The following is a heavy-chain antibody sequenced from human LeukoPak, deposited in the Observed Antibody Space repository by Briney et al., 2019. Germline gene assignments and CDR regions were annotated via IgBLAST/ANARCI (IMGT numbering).Heavy chain of an antibody. D-gene: IGHD2-2*01. V-gene: IGHV1-69*13. CDR2: IIPIFGTA. CDR1: GYTFTSYA. Sequence: ASVKVSCKASGYTFTSYAMHWVRQAPGQRLEWMGGIIPIFGTANYAQKFQGRVTITADESTSTAYMELSSLRSEDTAVYYCARGRADIVVVPAATYFDYWGQGTLVTVSS. CDR3: ARGRADIVVVPAATYFDY. J-gene: IGHJ4*02.